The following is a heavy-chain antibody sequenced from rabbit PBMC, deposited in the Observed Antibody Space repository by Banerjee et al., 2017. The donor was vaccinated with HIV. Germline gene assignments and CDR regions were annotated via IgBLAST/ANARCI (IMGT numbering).Heavy chain of an antibody. J-gene: IGHJ4*01. Sequence: QSLEESGGDLVKPGASLTLTCTASGFSFSNKYVMCWVRQAPGKGLEWIACINTSSGNTVYASWAKGRFTISKTSSTTVTLQMTSLTAADTATYFCARGWITMTMNLWGPGTLVTVS. CDR2: INTSSGNT. CDR1: GFSFSNKYV. V-gene: IGHV1S40*01. D-gene: IGHD2-1*01. CDR3: ARGWITMTMNL.